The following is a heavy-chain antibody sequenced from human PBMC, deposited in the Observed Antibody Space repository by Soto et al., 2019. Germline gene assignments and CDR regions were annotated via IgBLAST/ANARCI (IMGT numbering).Heavy chain of an antibody. CDR1: GFPFTSYG. V-gene: IGHV3-30*03. J-gene: IGHJ4*02. D-gene: IGHD3-10*01. CDR3: VGGQYYFDY. CDR2: ISHDGSDK. Sequence: QVQLVESGGGVVQPGRSLRLSCAASGFPFTSYGMHWVREGPDKGLEWVAIISHDGSDKYYADSVKGRFTISRDNSKNTLYLQMNSLRPEDTALYYCVGGQYYFDYRGQGTLVIVSS.